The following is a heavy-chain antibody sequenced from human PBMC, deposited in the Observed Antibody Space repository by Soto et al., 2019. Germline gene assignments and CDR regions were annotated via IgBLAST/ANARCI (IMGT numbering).Heavy chain of an antibody. Sequence: EVQLVETGGGLIQPGGSLRLSCAASGFTVSSNYMSWVRQAPGKGLEWVSVIYSGGSTYYADSVKGRFTISRDNSKNTLYLQMNSLRAEYTAVYYCARGKEYSSSSGYYYGMDVWGHGTTVTVSS. J-gene: IGHJ6*02. CDR1: GFTVSSNY. CDR2: IYSGGST. CDR3: ARGKEYSSSSGYYYGMDV. V-gene: IGHV3-53*02. D-gene: IGHD6-6*01.